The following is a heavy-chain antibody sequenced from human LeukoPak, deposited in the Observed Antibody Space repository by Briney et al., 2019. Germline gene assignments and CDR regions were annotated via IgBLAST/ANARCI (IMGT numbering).Heavy chain of an antibody. V-gene: IGHV4-34*01. CDR3: ARHIAAAGRFGYFDY. CDR2: INHSGST. CDR1: GGSFSGYY. D-gene: IGHD6-13*01. J-gene: IGHJ4*02. Sequence: PSETLSLTCAVYGGSFSGYYWSWIRQPPGKGLEWIGEINHSGSTNYNPSLKSRVTISVDTSKNQFSLKLSSVTAADTAVYYCARHIAAAGRFGYFDYWGQGTLVTVSS.